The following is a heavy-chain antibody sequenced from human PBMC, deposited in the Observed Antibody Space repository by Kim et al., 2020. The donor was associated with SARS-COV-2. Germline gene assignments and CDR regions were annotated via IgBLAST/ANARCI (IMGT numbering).Heavy chain of an antibody. J-gene: IGHJ4*02. CDR1: GGSISSSNHY. CDR3: ARGQGGNLPFDY. D-gene: IGHD3-16*01. Sequence: SQTLSLTCTVSGGSISSSNHYCGWIRQSPGKGLEWIGSMSYSGSTYYNPSLKSRVTISVDMSKNQFSLKLSSVTAADTAVYYCARGQGGNLPFDYWGQGTLVTVSS. V-gene: IGHV4-39*07. CDR2: MSYSGST.